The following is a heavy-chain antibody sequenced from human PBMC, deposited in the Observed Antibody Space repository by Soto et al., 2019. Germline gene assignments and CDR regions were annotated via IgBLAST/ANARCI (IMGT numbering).Heavy chain of an antibody. V-gene: IGHV1-69*01. D-gene: IGHD5-12*01. CDR1: GGTVSSYG. CDR2: IIPLFGTP. J-gene: IGHJ2*01. Sequence: QVQLVQSGAEVKKPGSSVKVSCKASGGTVSSYGISWVRQAPGQGLDWMGGIIPLFGTPKYAQKFQGKIAITADESTNTVYIELSSLTSEDPAVYYCARSFAGYSGYDNWFFDLWGPGTLLTVSS. CDR3: ARSFAGYSGYDNWFFDL.